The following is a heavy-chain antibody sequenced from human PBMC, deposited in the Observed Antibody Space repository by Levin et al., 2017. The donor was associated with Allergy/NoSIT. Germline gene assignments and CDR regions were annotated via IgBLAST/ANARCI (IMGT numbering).Heavy chain of an antibody. D-gene: IGHD3-16*01. CDR2: ISGSGGST. J-gene: IGHJ5*02. CDR3: AKAQDYDYVWGSDES. V-gene: IGHV3-23*01. CDR1: GFTFSTYA. Sequence: GESLKISCAASGFTFSTYAMSWVRQAPGKGLEWVSAISGSGGSTYYADSVKGRFTISRDNSKNTLFLQMNSLRAEDTAVYYCAKAQDYDYVWGSDESWGQGTLVTVSS.